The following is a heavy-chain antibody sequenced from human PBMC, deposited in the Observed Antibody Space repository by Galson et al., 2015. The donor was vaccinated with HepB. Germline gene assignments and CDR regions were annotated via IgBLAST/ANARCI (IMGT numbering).Heavy chain of an antibody. Sequence: SVTVSCKASGYTFTSYAMHWVRQAPGQRLEWMGWINAGNGNTKYSQKFQGRVTITRDTSASTAYMELSSLRSEDTAVYYCARESDSIAARGYDYWGQGTLVTVSS. D-gene: IGHD6-6*01. CDR2: INAGNGNT. CDR3: ARESDSIAARGYDY. J-gene: IGHJ4*02. V-gene: IGHV1-3*01. CDR1: GYTFTSYA.